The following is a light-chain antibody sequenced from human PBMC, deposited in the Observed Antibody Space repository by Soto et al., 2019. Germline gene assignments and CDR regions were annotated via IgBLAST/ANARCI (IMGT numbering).Light chain of an antibody. V-gene: IGKV1-5*01. Sequence: DIQMTQSPSNLSASVGDRVNITCRASQSISSWLAWYQQKPGKAPKLLIYDASSLESGVPSRFSGSGSGTEFTLTISSLQPDDFATYYCQQYNSYLLTFGGGTKVEIK. CDR2: DAS. CDR1: QSISSW. CDR3: QQYNSYLLT. J-gene: IGKJ4*01.